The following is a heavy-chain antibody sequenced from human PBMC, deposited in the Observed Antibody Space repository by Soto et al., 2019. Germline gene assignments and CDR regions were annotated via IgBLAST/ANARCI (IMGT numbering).Heavy chain of an antibody. CDR1: GFTFTDAW. V-gene: IGHV3-15*01. CDR3: TTARVTIFGVVTTDLFYF. J-gene: IGHJ4*02. Sequence: PVGSLRLSCAASGFTFTDAWMSWVRQAPGKGLEWVGRIKSKADGGTTDYAAPVKGRFTISRDDSENTLYLQMNSLKSDDTAVYYCTTARVTIFGVVTTDLFYFWGQGALVTVSS. D-gene: IGHD3-3*01. CDR2: IKSKADGGTT.